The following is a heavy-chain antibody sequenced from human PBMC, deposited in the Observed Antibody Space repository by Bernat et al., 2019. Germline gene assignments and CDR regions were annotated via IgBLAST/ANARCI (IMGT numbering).Heavy chain of an antibody. J-gene: IGHJ6*04. D-gene: IGHD3-10*01. CDR3: ASGVSYYYGSGSYYYYGMDV. CDR2: IYTRGST. CDR1: GGSISSGSYY. Sequence: QVQLQESGPGLVKPSQTLSLTCTVSGGSISSGSYYWSWIRQPAGKGLEWIGRIYTRGSTNYNPSLKSRVTISVDTTKNQFSLKLSSVTAADTAVYYCASGVSYYYGSGSYYYYGMDVWGKGTTVTVSS. V-gene: IGHV4-61*02.